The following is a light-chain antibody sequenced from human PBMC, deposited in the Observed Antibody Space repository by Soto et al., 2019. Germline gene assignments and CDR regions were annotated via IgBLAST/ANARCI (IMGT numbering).Light chain of an antibody. CDR3: QQYSSYGT. CDR2: KAS. Sequence: DIQMTQSPSTLSASVGDRVTITCRASQSISSWLAWYQQKPGKAPKVLIYKASILQSGVPSRFSGSGSGTEFTLTISSLQPDDFATYYCQQYSSYGTCGQGTKVEIK. V-gene: IGKV1-5*03. CDR1: QSISSW. J-gene: IGKJ1*01.